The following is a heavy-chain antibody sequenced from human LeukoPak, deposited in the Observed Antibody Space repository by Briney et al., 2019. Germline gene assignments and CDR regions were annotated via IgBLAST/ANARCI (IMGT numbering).Heavy chain of an antibody. J-gene: IGHJ1*01. D-gene: IGHD3-3*01. CDR2: IKQDGSET. CDR3: ARDAAYDFRNPYRYFQH. CDR1: GFTFSTNW. Sequence: PGGSLRLSCAASGFTFSTNWMTWVRHAPGKGLDWVGNIKQDGSETYYADSLKGRFTISRDNAKSALYLQMNSLRAEDTAVYYCARDAAYDFRNPYRYFQHWGQGTLVTVSS. V-gene: IGHV3-7*01.